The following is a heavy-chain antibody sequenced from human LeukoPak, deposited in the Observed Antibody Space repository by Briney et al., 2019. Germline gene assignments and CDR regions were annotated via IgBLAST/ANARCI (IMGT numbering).Heavy chain of an antibody. J-gene: IGHJ6*02. V-gene: IGHV3-7*01. CDR1: GFTFSSYG. Sequence: PGGSLRLSCAASGFTFSSYGMHWVRQAPGKGLEWVANIKEDGSEKYYVDSVKGRFTISRDNAKNSLYLQMNSLRAEDTAVYYCTRVPRGLDYYYGMDVWGPGTTVTVSS. CDR3: TRVPRGLDYYYGMDV. CDR2: IKEDGSEK. D-gene: IGHD3-10*01.